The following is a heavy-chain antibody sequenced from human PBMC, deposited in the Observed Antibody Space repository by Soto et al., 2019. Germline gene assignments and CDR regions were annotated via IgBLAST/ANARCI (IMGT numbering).Heavy chain of an antibody. CDR1: GLTISGKKY. J-gene: IGHJ3*01. D-gene: IGHD1-1*01. Sequence: DVQLVESGGGLIQPGESLRLSCSASGLTISGKKYVAWVRQAPGKGLEWVSALYDGDGSFYADSVKGRFTTSSDSSKTTVYLQMNDLRPDDTAVYYCATWHEREHAYDVGGQGTTVTVSS. CDR2: LYDGDGS. V-gene: IGHV3-53*01. CDR3: ATWHEREHAYDV.